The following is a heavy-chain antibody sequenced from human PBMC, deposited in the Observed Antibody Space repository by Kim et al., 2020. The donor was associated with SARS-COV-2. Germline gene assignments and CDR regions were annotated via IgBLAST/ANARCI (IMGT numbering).Heavy chain of an antibody. Sequence: VKGRFTISRDNAKNSLYLQMNSLRDEDTAVYYCARVDVWGSYCRRHAFDIWGQGTMVTVSS. CDR3: ARVDVWGSYCRRHAFDI. V-gene: IGHV3-48*02. J-gene: IGHJ3*02. D-gene: IGHD3-16*01.